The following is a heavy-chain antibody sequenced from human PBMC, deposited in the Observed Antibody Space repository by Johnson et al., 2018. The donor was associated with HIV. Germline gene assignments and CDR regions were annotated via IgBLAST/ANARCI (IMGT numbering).Heavy chain of an antibody. CDR3: ARDLIKQQFLEWLSEGYGVFDI. D-gene: IGHD3-3*01. Sequence: VQLVESGGGLIQPGGSLRLSCAASGFAVSSNYMSWVRQAPGKGLEWVSVIYSGSNTYYADSVKGRFIISRDNSKKTLDLQTNSLRAEDTAVYYCARDLIKQQFLEWLSEGYGVFDIWGQGTMVTVSS. CDR1: GFAVSSNY. V-gene: IGHV3-66*03. CDR2: IYSGSNT. J-gene: IGHJ3*02.